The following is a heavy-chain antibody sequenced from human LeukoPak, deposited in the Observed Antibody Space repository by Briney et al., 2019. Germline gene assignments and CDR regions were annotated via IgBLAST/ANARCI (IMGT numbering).Heavy chain of an antibody. D-gene: IGHD3-10*01. V-gene: IGHV3-23*01. CDR2: ISGSGGST. CDR1: GFTFSSYA. CDR3: AKDTMVRVASYDFDY. Sequence: GGSLRLSCPAPGFTFSSYAMSWVRQAPGKGMEWVSAISGSGGSTLYADSVKGRFTIYSENSKNTLHLQMNSLRSEDPADYYCAKDTMVRVASYDFDYWGQGTLVTVSS. J-gene: IGHJ4*02.